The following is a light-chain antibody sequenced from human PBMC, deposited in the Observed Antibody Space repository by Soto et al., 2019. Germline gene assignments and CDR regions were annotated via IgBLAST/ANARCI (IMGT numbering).Light chain of an antibody. Sequence: EIVLTQSPATLSLSPGERATLSCRASQSVSSYLAWYQQKPGQAPRLLIYDASNRATGIPARFSGSGSGTDFTLAISSLEPADFAVYYCQQRSNWYTFGQGNKLEIK. CDR3: QQRSNWYT. V-gene: IGKV3-11*01. CDR1: QSVSSY. J-gene: IGKJ2*01. CDR2: DAS.